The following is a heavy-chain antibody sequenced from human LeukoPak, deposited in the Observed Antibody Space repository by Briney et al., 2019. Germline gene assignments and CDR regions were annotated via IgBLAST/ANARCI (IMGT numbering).Heavy chain of an antibody. J-gene: IGHJ4*02. V-gene: IGHV1-8*03. Sequence: GASVKVSCKASGYTFTSYDINWVRQATGQGLEWMGWMNPNSGNTGYAQKFQGRVTITRNTSISTAYTELSSLRSEDTAVYYCARVVAVAGEYYFDYWGQGTLVTVSS. CDR1: GYTFTSYD. D-gene: IGHD6-19*01. CDR3: ARVVAVAGEYYFDY. CDR2: MNPNSGNT.